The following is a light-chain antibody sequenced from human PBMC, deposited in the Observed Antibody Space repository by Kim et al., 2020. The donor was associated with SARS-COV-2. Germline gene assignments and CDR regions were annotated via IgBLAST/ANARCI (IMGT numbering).Light chain of an antibody. J-gene: IGLJ2*01. CDR3: NSRDTSGNHLL. CDR2: GET. CDR1: SLRSYY. Sequence: LGQTVRITCQGDSLRSYYAAWYQQKPGQAPVLVFHGETDRPSGIPERFSGSSSGTSASLTITGARAEDEADYYCNSRDTSGNHLLFGGGTQLTVL. V-gene: IGLV3-19*01.